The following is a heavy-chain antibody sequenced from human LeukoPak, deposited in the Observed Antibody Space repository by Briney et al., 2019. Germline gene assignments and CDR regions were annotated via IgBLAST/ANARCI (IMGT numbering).Heavy chain of an antibody. D-gene: IGHD3-16*01. V-gene: IGHV3-15*05. CDR2: IKNKDEGEKT. CDR1: GFTFSSYG. J-gene: IGHJ4*02. Sequence: GGSLRLSCAASGFTFSSYGMNWVRQAPGKGLEWVGRIKNKDEGEKTDYAAPVKGRFTISRDDSKATLFLQMNSLKMEDTAIYYCTTGIDYGGGYWGQGTLVSVSS. CDR3: TTGIDYGGGY.